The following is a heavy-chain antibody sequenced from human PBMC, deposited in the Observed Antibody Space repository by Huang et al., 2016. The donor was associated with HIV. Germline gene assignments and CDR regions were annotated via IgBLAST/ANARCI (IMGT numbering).Heavy chain of an antibody. CDR1: GGSISSHY. D-gene: IGHD2-15*01. CDR3: ARGRGGYVGY. V-gene: IGHV4-59*11. Sequence: QVQLQESGPGLVKPSETLSLTCTVSGGSISSHYGSWIRQPPGKGLEWIGSIYYSGSTNYNPSLKSRVTISVDTSKNQFSLKLSSVTAADTAVYYCARGRGGYVGYWGQGTLVTVSS. J-gene: IGHJ4*02. CDR2: IYYSGST.